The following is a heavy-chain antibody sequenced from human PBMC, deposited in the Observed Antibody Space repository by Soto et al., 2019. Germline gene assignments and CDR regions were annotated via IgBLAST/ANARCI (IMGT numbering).Heavy chain of an antibody. Sequence: SETLSLTCTVSGGSISSSSYYWGWIRQPPGKGLEWIGSIYYSGSTYYNPSLKSRVTISVDTSKNQFSLKLSSVTAADTAVYYCARPHSMVRGVIAWGQGALVTVSS. CDR2: IYYSGST. D-gene: IGHD3-10*01. J-gene: IGHJ5*02. V-gene: IGHV4-39*01. CDR1: GGSISSSSYY. CDR3: ARPHSMVRGVIA.